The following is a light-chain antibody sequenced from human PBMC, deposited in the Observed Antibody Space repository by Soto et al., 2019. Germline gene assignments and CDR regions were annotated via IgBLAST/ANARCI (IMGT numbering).Light chain of an antibody. CDR1: TGAVTSGYY. J-gene: IGLJ3*02. V-gene: IGLV7-43*01. Sequence: QAVVTQEPSLTVSPGGTVTLTCASSTGAVTSGYYPNWFQQKPGQAPRALIYSAINKPSWTPARFSGSLLGGKAALTLSGVQPEDEAEYYCLLYYSGAQVFGGGTKVTVL. CDR2: SAI. CDR3: LLYYSGAQV.